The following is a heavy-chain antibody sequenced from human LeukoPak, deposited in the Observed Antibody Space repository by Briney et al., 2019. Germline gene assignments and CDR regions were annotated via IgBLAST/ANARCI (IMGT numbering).Heavy chain of an antibody. V-gene: IGHV4-61*02. CDR1: GGSISSGSYY. J-gene: IGHJ4*02. CDR2: IYTSGST. CDR3: ARASSGWVRGFDY. Sequence: SETLSLTCTVSGGSISSGSYYWSWIRQPAGKGLEWIGRIYTSGSTNYNPSLKSRVTISVDTSKNQFSLKLSSVTAADTAVYYCARASSGWVRGFDYWGQGTLVTVSS. D-gene: IGHD6-19*01.